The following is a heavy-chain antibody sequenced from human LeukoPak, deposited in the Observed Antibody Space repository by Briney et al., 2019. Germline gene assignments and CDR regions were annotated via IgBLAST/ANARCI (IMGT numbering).Heavy chain of an antibody. CDR2: ISYGGST. CDR1: GGSISSGY. Sequence: SETLSLTCTVSGGSISSGYWSWIRQPPGKGLEWIGWISYGGSTTYNPSLKTRVTMSLDTSKNQFSLKLSSVTAADTAVYYCARQASCSSTNCYPFDYWGQGTLVTVSS. D-gene: IGHD2-2*01. V-gene: IGHV4-59*08. J-gene: IGHJ4*02. CDR3: ARQASCSSTNCYPFDY.